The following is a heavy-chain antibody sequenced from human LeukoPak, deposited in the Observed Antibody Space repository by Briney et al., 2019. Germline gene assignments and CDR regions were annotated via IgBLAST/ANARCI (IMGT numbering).Heavy chain of an antibody. V-gene: IGHV3-11*04. CDR2: ISSSGTTI. CDR1: GFTFSDYY. CDR3: ARDKDWNYSYYYYMDV. Sequence: GGSLRLSCAASGFTFSDYYMSWIRQAPGKGLEWASYISSSGTTIFYADSVKGRFTISRDNAKNSLYLQMNSLRAEDTAVYYCARDKDWNYSYYYYMDVWGKGTTVTVSS. J-gene: IGHJ6*03. D-gene: IGHD1-7*01.